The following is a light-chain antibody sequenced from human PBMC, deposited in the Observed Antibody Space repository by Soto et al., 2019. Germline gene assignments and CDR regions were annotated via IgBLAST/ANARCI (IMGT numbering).Light chain of an antibody. J-gene: IGKJ3*01. CDR1: QSISSY. CDR3: QQSYSTPFP. V-gene: IGKV1-39*01. CDR2: AAS. Sequence: DIQMTQSPASLSSSVRERFTITCRASQSISSYLNWYQQKPGKAPKLLIYAASSLQSGVPSRFSGSGSGTDFTLTISSLQPEDFATYYCQQSYSTPFPFGPGTKVDIK.